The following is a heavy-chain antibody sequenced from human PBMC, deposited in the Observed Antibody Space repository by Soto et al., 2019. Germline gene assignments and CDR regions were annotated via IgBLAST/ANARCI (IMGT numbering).Heavy chain of an antibody. CDR3: AHRVLRTVFGLVTTTAIYFDS. CDR2: IYWDDDK. V-gene: IGHV2-5*02. J-gene: IGHJ4*02. Sequence: QITLNESGPTVVRPTETLTLTCRFSGFSLTTSGVGVGWIRQSPGKAPEWLALIYWDDDKRYSASLKSRLTITKDTSKNQVVLTMSNLDPTDTATYYCAHRVLRTVFGLVTTTAIYFDSWGQGTPVAVSS. D-gene: IGHD3-3*01. CDR1: GFSLTTSGVG.